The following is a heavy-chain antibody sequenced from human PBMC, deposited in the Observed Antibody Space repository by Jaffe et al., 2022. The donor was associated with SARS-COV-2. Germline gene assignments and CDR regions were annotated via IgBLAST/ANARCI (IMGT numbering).Heavy chain of an antibody. J-gene: IGHJ4*02. V-gene: IGHV6-1*01. CDR2: TYYRSKWYY. Sequence: QVQLQQSGPGLVKPSQTLSLTCAISGDSVSSNSGAWNWIRQSPSRGLEWLGRTYYRSKWYYDYVVSVRGRITIIPDTSKNQFSLHLNSVTPEDSAVYFCASERNGRLSSFDHWGQGTVVTVS. D-gene: IGHD2-8*01. CDR3: ASERNGRLSSFDH. CDR1: GDSVSSNSGA.